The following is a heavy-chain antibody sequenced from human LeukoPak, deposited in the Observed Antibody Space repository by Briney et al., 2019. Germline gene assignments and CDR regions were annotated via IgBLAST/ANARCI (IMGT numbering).Heavy chain of an antibody. J-gene: IGHJ1*01. CDR3: ARGGGYYYDSSDYYREEYFQH. D-gene: IGHD3-22*01. CDR1: RFTFSSYA. CDR2: ISGSGGST. V-gene: IGHV3-23*01. Sequence: GGSLRLSCAASRFTFSSYAMSWVRQAPGKGLEWVSAISGSGGSTYYADSVKGRFTISRDNSKNTLYLQMNSLRAEDTAVYYCARGGGYYYDSSDYYREEYFQHWGQGTLVTVSS.